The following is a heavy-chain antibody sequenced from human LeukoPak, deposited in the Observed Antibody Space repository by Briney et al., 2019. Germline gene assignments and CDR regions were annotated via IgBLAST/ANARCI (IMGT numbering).Heavy chain of an antibody. CDR2: IYHSGST. D-gene: IGHD1-7*01. J-gene: IGHJ4*02. CDR1: GYSISSGYY. Sequence: PSETLSLTCTVSGYSISSGYYWVWIRQPPGEGLEWIGSIYHSGSTYYNPSLKSRVTISVDTSKNQFSLKMSSVTAADTAVYYCARSYSSLTGTTGYWGQGTLVTVSS. CDR3: ARSYSSLTGTTGY. V-gene: IGHV4-38-2*02.